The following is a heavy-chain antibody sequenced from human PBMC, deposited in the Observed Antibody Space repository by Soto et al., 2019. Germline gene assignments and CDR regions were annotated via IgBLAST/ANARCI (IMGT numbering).Heavy chain of an antibody. Sequence: GGSLRLSCAVSGFSFSAYGMSWVRQAPGTGLEWISFISGGGGTIYYADSVKGRFISSRDNSKSTLYLQMTSLSVDDTAVYYCAKDRGNGDTPNIYSYYGIEVWGQGTTVTVSS. V-gene: IGHV3-23*01. CDR1: GFSFSAYG. D-gene: IGHD2-21*02. CDR3: AKDRGNGDTPNIYSYYGIEV. CDR2: ISGGGGTI. J-gene: IGHJ6*02.